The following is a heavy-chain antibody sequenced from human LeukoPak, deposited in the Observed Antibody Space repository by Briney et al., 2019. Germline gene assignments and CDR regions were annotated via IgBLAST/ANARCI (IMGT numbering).Heavy chain of an antibody. J-gene: IGHJ6*03. CDR1: GGSISSYY. CDR3: ARDGAARNYYYYYMDV. Sequence: SETLSLTCTVSGGSISSYYWSWIRQPPGKGLEWIGYIYYSGSTNYNPSLKSRVTISVDTSKNQFSLKLSSVTTADTAVYYWARDGAARNYYYYYMDVWGKGTTVTVSS. CDR2: IYYSGST. D-gene: IGHD6-6*01. V-gene: IGHV4-59*12.